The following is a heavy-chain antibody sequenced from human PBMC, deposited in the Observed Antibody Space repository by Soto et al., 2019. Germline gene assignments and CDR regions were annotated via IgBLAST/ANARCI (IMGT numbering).Heavy chain of an antibody. Sequence: ASVKVSCKASGYTFTSYAMHWVRQAPGQRLEWMGWINAGNGNTKYSQKFQGRVTITRDTSASTAYMELSSLRSEDTAVYYCARAYYDFWSGYYPVRGDWFGPWGQGTLVTVSS. J-gene: IGHJ5*02. D-gene: IGHD3-3*01. CDR2: INAGNGNT. V-gene: IGHV1-3*01. CDR3: ARAYYDFWSGYYPVRGDWFGP. CDR1: GYTFTSYA.